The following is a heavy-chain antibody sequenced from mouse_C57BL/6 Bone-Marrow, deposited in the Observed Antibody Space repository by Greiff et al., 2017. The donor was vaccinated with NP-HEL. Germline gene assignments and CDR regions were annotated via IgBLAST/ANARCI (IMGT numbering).Heavy chain of an antibody. CDR2: IYPGDGDT. Sequence: QVQLKESGPELVKPGASVKISCKASGYAFSSSWMNWVKQRPGKGLEWIGRIYPGDGDTNYNGKFKGKATLTADKSSSPAYMQLSSLTSEDSAVYFCARWRLRRAMDYWGQGTSVTVSS. D-gene: IGHD2-2*01. J-gene: IGHJ4*01. CDR3: ARWRLRRAMDY. CDR1: GYAFSSSW. V-gene: IGHV1-82*01.